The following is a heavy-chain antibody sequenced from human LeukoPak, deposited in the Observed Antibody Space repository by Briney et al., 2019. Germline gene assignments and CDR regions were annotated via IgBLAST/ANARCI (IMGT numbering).Heavy chain of an antibody. CDR1: GGSFSGYY. V-gene: IGHV4-34*01. CDR3: ASFTGWGYRGTNYFDY. CDR2: INHSGST. J-gene: IGHJ4*02. D-gene: IGHD5-12*01. Sequence: SETLSLTCAVYGGSFSGYYWSWIRQPPGKGLEWIGEINHSGSTNYNPSLKSRVTISVDTSKNQFSLKLSSVTAADTAVYYCASFTGWGYRGTNYFDYWGQGTLVTVSS.